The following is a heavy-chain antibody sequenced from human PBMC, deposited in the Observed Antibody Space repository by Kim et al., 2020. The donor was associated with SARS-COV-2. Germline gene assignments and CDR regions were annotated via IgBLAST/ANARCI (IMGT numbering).Heavy chain of an antibody. D-gene: IGHD3-10*01. CDR2: IPADGSTL. CDR3: VRDYVGSGTYGLSWDTFDV. Sequence: GGSLRLSCAASGFTLTNYNMNWVRQAPGKGPEWVSCIPADGSTLFYEDSVKGRFTVSRDNAKNLFYLQMHSLRDEDTALYYCVRDYVGSGTYGLSWDTFDVWGQGTMVTVSS. V-gene: IGHV3-48*02. CDR1: GFTLTNYN. J-gene: IGHJ3*01.